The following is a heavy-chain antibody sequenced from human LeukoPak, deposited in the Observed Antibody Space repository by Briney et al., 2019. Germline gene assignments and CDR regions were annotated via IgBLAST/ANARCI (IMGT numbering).Heavy chain of an antibody. CDR1: GLSGLAFSNYA. Sequence: GGSLRLSCGVSGLSGLAFSNYAMSWVRQAPGKGLEWVSFISGSGAIIEYADSVKGRFTISRDNAKYTLFLQMNSLRAEDTAVYYCAKGISSDIVRGNFDYWGQGTLVTVSS. CDR2: ISGSGAII. D-gene: IGHD3-10*01. V-gene: IGHV3-23*01. CDR3: AKGISSDIVRGNFDY. J-gene: IGHJ4*02.